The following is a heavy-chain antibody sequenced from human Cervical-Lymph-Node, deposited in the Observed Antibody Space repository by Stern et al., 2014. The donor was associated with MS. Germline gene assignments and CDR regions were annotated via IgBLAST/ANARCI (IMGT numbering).Heavy chain of an antibody. CDR3: ATGGAAPRYFDL. J-gene: IGHJ2*01. CDR1: GYTFTTYS. CDR2: INPSGDSI. Sequence: QVQLGQSGAEVKKPGASVKVSCKASGYTFTTYSMHWVRQAPGQGLEWMGIINPSGDSISYAQRFQGRVTMTRDTSTSTVYMELSSLRSEDTAVYYCATGGAAPRYFDLWGRGTLVTVSS. D-gene: IGHD3-10*01. V-gene: IGHV1-46*01.